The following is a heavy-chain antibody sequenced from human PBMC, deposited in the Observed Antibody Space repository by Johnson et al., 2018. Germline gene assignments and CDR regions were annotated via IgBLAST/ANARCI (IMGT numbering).Heavy chain of an antibody. V-gene: IGHV3-48*01. CDR3: AKDRGYCSGGRCYWFAP. D-gene: IGHD2-15*01. CDR2: ISSSSRKI. CDR1: GFTFSSYN. Sequence: EVQLVESGGGLVQPGGSXRLSCAASGFTFSSYNMNWVRQAQGKGLEWVSYISSSSRKIYYADSVKGRFTISRDNAKNSLYLQMNSLRAEETAVYYCAKDRGYCSGGRCYWFAPWGQGTLVTVSS. J-gene: IGHJ5*02.